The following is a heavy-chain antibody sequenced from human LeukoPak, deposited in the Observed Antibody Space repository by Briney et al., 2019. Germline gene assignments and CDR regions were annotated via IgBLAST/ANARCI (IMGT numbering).Heavy chain of an antibody. D-gene: IGHD3-22*01. CDR3: ARRGYYDSSGYLDYYYYMDV. Sequence: PGRSLRLSCAASGFTFSSYAMHWVRQAPGKGLEWVAVIPYDGSNKYYADSVKGRFTISRDNSKNTLYLQMNSLRAEDTAVYYCARRGYYDSSGYLDYYYYMDVWGKGTTVTVSS. J-gene: IGHJ6*03. CDR2: IPYDGSNK. CDR1: GFTFSSYA. V-gene: IGHV3-30*01.